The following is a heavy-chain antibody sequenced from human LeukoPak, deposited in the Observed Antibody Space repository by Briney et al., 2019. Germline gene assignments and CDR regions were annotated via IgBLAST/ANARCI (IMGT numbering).Heavy chain of an antibody. CDR1: GFTFSNYA. CDR3: AKSHCSGDCYPAY. D-gene: IGHD2-21*02. CDR2: ISSSGGNT. J-gene: IGHJ4*02. Sequence: GGSLRLSCAASGFTFSNYAMSWVRQGPGKGLEWLSAISSSGGNTYYADSAKGRFTISRDNSKNTLFLQMNSLRAEDTAVYYCAKSHCSGDCYPAYWGQGTLVTVSS. V-gene: IGHV3-23*01.